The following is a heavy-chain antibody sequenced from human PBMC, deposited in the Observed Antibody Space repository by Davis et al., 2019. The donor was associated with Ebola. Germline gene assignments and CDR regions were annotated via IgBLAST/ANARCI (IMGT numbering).Heavy chain of an antibody. V-gene: IGHV3-11*05. Sequence: GESLKISCAASGFTFSDYYMSWIRQAPGKGLEWVSYISSSSSYTNYADSVKGRFTISRDNAKNSLYLQMNSLRAEDTALYYCAKDMRGYYYDSSGDYWGQGTLVTVSS. CDR2: ISSSSSYT. J-gene: IGHJ4*02. CDR3: AKDMRGYYYDSSGDY. D-gene: IGHD3-22*01. CDR1: GFTFSDYY.